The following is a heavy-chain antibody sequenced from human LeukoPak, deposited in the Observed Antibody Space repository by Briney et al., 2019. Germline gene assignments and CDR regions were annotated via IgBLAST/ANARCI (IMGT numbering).Heavy chain of an antibody. V-gene: IGHV1-2*02. CDR1: GYTFTGYY. CDR2: INPNSGGT. J-gene: IGHJ4*02. D-gene: IGHD6-19*01. CDR3: ARGGIAVGPFLDY. Sequence: AASVKVSCKASGYTFTGYYMHWVRQAPGQRLEWMGWINPNSGGTNYAQKFQGRVTMTRDTSISTAYMGLSRLRSDDTAVYYCARGGIAVGPFLDYWGQGTLVTVSS.